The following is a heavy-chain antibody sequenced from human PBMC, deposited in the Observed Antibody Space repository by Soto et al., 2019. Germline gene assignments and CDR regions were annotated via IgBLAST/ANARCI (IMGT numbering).Heavy chain of an antibody. CDR3: ARPSTVIYFDY. J-gene: IGHJ4*02. CDR2: ISGSGGST. V-gene: IGHV3-23*01. Sequence: EVQLLESGGGLVQPGGSLRLSCAASGFTFSSYVMSWVRQAPGKGLEWVSAISGSGGSTYYADSVKGRFTISRDNSKSTLYLQMNSLRAEDTAVYYCARPSTVIYFDYWGQGTLVTVSS. CDR1: GFTFSSYV. D-gene: IGHD4-17*01.